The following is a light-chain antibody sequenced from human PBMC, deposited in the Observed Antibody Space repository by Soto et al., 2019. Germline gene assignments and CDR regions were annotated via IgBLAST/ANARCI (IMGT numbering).Light chain of an antibody. CDR2: DVS. CDR1: QSINYW. Sequence: DIQMAQAPSTLSASVGDRVTITCRASQSINYWLAWYQQKPGKAPKVLIYDVSTLESGVPSRFSGSGSGTEFTLTISRLQSDDLATHYCQQYHTDWTFGQGTKVDI. V-gene: IGKV1-5*01. CDR3: QQYHTDWT. J-gene: IGKJ1*01.